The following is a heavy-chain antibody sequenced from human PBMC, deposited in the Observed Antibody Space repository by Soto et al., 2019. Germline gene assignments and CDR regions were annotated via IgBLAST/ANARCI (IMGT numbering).Heavy chain of an antibody. V-gene: IGHV4-59*08. J-gene: IGHJ4*02. CDR1: GGSISSYY. Sequence: ETLSLTCTVSGGSISSYYWSWIRQPPGKGLEWIGYMYYTGSTNYNPSLKSRVTISVDTSKNQFSLKLSSVTAADTAVYYCVRVDKHDDTLDSWGPGTLVTVSS. D-gene: IGHD3-22*01. CDR3: VRVDKHDDTLDS. CDR2: MYYTGST.